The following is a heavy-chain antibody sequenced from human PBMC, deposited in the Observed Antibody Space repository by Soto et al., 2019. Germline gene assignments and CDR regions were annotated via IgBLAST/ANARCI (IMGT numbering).Heavy chain of an antibody. CDR1: GFMFTKST. CDR3: ARVGTGSSTPLDI. Sequence: GGSLRLSCVASGFMFTKSTMNWVRQAPGKGLEWVSSITSASDYIFYADSVKDRFTISRDNANNSLYLQMNSLRAEDTAVYYCARVGTGSSTPLDIWGQGTMVTVSS. J-gene: IGHJ3*02. D-gene: IGHD3-9*01. V-gene: IGHV3-21*01. CDR2: ITSASDYI.